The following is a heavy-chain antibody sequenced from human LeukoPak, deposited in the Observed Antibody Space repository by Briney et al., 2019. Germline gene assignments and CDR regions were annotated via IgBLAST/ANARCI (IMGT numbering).Heavy chain of an antibody. J-gene: IGHJ4*02. CDR3: ARGVAAAARIGITIDY. Sequence: SQTLSLTCTVSGGSISSGGYYWSWIRQPPGKGLEWIGYIYYSGSTNYNPSLKSRVTISVDTSKNQFSLKLSSVTAADTAVYYCARGVAAAARIGITIDYWGQGTLVTVSS. V-gene: IGHV4-61*08. CDR1: GGSISSGGYY. CDR2: IYYSGST. D-gene: IGHD6-13*01.